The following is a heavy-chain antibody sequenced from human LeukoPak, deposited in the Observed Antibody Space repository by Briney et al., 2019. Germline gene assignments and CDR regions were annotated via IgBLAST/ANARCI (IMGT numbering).Heavy chain of an antibody. Sequence: GGSLRLSCAASGFTFSSYDMHWVRQAPGKGLEWVAFIRYDGNIKYFADSVKGRFTISRDSSKNTLYLQMNSLRAEDTAVYYCAKDPGRLTGELYYGMDVWGQGTTVTVSS. J-gene: IGHJ6*02. CDR1: GFTFSSYD. V-gene: IGHV3-30*02. CDR2: IRYDGNIK. CDR3: AKDPGRLTGELYYGMDV. D-gene: IGHD7-27*01.